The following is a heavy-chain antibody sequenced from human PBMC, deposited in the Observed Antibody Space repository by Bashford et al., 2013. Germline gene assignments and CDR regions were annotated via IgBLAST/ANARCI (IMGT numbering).Heavy chain of an antibody. V-gene: IGHV3-33*08. D-gene: IGHD6-13*01. CDR3: ARDTAGPGSLGY. Sequence: GGSLRLSCAASGFTFSSYGMHWVRQAPGKGLEWVAVIWYDGSNKYYADSVKGRFAVSRDNAKNSLYLQMNSLRFEDTAVYYCARDTAGPGSLGYWGQGTLVTVSS. CDR2: IWYDGSNK. J-gene: IGHJ4*02. CDR1: GFTFSSYG.